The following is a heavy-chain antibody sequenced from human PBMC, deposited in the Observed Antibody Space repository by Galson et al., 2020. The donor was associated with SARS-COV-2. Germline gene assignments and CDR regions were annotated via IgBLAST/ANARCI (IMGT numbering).Heavy chain of an antibody. CDR3: ARDQGTVVPAAQDY. CDR1: GFTFSSYW. CDR2: INSDGSST. V-gene: IGHV3-74*01. Sequence: GESLKISCAASGFTFSSYWMHWVRQAPGKGLVWVSRINSDGSSTSYADSVKGRFTISRDNAKNTLYLQMNSLRAEDTAVYYCARDQGTVVPAAQDYWGQGTLVTVSS. J-gene: IGHJ4*02. D-gene: IGHD2-2*01.